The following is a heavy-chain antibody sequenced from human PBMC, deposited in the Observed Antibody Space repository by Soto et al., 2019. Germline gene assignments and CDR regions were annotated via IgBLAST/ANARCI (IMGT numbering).Heavy chain of an antibody. D-gene: IGHD3-16*01. V-gene: IGHV3-11*01. CDR1: GFTFSNYY. Sequence: QIQLEESGGGLVKPGGSLRLSCTVSGFTFSNYYMAWIRQAPGKGLEWISYISTSGTSTFYADSVKGRFTISRDNAMNSLFLQMNSLGVEDTAVYFCARDGVLFRAGFDSWGQGTLVTV. J-gene: IGHJ4*02. CDR2: ISTSGTST. CDR3: ARDGVLFRAGFDS.